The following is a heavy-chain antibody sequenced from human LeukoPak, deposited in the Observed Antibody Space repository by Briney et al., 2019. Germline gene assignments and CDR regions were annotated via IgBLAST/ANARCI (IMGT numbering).Heavy chain of an antibody. CDR2: ISGSGGST. V-gene: IGHV3-23*01. CDR1: GFTFRNCG. Sequence: GGSLRLSCVASGFTFRNCGMTWVRQAPGKGLEWVSAISGSGGSTYYADSVKGRFTISRDNSKNTLYLQMNSLRAEDTAVYYCAKDPTTVTTPSRDDYWGQGTLVTVSS. D-gene: IGHD4-17*01. J-gene: IGHJ4*02. CDR3: AKDPTTVTTPSRDDY.